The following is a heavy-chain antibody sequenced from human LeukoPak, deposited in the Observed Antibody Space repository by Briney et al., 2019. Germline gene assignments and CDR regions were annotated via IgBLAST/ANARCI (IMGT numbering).Heavy chain of an antibody. D-gene: IGHD2-2*01. V-gene: IGHV3-30-3*01. CDR3: AVEGRGSTSSFDY. CDR2: ISYDGSNK. CDR1: GFTFSSYA. Sequence: GGSLRLSRAASGFTFSSYAMHWVRQAPGKGLEWVAVISYDGSNKYYADSVKGRFTISRDNSKNTLYLQMNSLRAEDTAVYYCAVEGRGSTSSFDYWGQGTLVTVSS. J-gene: IGHJ4*02.